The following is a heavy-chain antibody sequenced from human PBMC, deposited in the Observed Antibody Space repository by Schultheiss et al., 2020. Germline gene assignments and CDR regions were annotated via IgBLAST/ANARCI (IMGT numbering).Heavy chain of an antibody. J-gene: IGHJ6*02. Sequence: SETLSLTCTVSGGSISSGGYYWSWIRQHPGKGLEWIGEINHSGSTNYNPSLKSRVTISVDTSKNQFSLKLSSVTAADTAVYYCARHMCYGGDCYSNDYYYYGMDVWGQGTTVTVSS. D-gene: IGHD2-21*02. CDR3: ARHMCYGGDCYSNDYYYYGMDV. CDR1: GGSISSGGYY. V-gene: IGHV4-39*01. CDR2: INHSGST.